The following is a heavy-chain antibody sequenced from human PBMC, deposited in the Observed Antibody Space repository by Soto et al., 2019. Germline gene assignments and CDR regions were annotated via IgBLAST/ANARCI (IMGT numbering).Heavy chain of an antibody. Sequence: GASVKVSCKASGYTFTSYGISWVRQAPGQGLEWMGWISAYNGNTNYAQKLQGRVTMTTDTSTSTAYMELRSLRSDDTAVYYCARDQVVPAAGDPTIDYWGQGTLVTVSS. D-gene: IGHD2-2*01. CDR1: GYTFTSYG. CDR3: ARDQVVPAAGDPTIDY. J-gene: IGHJ4*02. CDR2: ISAYNGNT. V-gene: IGHV1-18*01.